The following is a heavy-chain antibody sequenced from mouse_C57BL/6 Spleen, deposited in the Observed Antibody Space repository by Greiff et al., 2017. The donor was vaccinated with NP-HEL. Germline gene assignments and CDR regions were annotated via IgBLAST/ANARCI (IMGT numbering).Heavy chain of an antibody. CDR2: INPNNGGT. J-gene: IGHJ4*01. CDR1: GYTFTDYN. Sequence: EVHLVESGPELVKPGASVKMSCKASGYTFTDYNMHWVKQSHGKSLEWIGYINPNNGGTSYNQKFKGKATLTVNKSSSTAYMELRSLTSEDSAVYYCAWGDGYLYAMDYWGQGTSVTVSS. CDR3: AWGDGYLYAMDY. V-gene: IGHV1-22*01. D-gene: IGHD2-3*01.